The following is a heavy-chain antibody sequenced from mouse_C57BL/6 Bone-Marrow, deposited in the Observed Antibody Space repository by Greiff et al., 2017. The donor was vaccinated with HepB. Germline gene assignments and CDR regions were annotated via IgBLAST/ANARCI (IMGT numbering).Heavy chain of an antibody. Sequence: EVMLVESGGGLVQPGGSLKLSCAASGFTFSDYYMYWVRQTPEKRLEWVAYISNGGGSTYYPDTVKGRFTISRDNAKNTLYLQMSRLKSEDTAMYYCARQGNRAYWGQGTLVTVSA. CDR3: ARQGNRAY. V-gene: IGHV5-12*01. D-gene: IGHD5-2*01. CDR1: GFTFSDYY. CDR2: ISNGGGST. J-gene: IGHJ3*01.